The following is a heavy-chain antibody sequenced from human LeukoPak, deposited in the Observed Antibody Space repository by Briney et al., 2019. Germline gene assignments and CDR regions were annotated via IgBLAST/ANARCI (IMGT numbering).Heavy chain of an antibody. V-gene: IGHV1-3*01. CDR2: INAGNGNT. Sequence: ASVKVSCKASGYTFTSYAMHWVRQAPGQRLKWMGWINAGNGNTKYSQKFQGRVTITRDTSASTAYMELSSLRSEDTAVYYCARNYGGNSYDWYFDYWGQGTLVTVSS. D-gene: IGHD4-23*01. J-gene: IGHJ4*02. CDR3: ARNYGGNSYDWYFDY. CDR1: GYTFTSYA.